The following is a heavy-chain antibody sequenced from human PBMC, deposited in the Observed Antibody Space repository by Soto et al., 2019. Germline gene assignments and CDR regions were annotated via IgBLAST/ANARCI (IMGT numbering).Heavy chain of an antibody. J-gene: IGHJ4*02. V-gene: IGHV4-34*01. Sequence: QVQLQQWGAGLLKPSETLSLTCAVYGGSFSGYYWSWIRQPPGKGLEWIGEINHSGSTNYNPSLKSRVTISVDTSKNQFSLKLSSVTAADTAVYYCARGRRNIVVVPAAKKKYYFDYWGQGTLVTVSS. CDR2: INHSGST. D-gene: IGHD2-2*01. CDR1: GGSFSGYY. CDR3: ARGRRNIVVVPAAKKKYYFDY.